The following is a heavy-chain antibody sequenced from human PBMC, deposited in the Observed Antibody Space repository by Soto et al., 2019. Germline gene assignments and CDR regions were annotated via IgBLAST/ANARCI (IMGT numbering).Heavy chain of an antibody. D-gene: IGHD4-17*01. V-gene: IGHV1-8*01. CDR2: MNPNSGNT. J-gene: IGHJ4*02. CDR3: ARTLYGENDDY. CDR1: GYTFTSYD. Sequence: QVQLVQSGAEVKKPGASVKVSCKASGYTFTSYDINWVRQATGQGLEWMGWMNPNSGNTGYAQKFQGRVTMTRNTSLCTAYLELSCLRSEDTAVYYCARTLYGENDDYWRQRTLVTVSS.